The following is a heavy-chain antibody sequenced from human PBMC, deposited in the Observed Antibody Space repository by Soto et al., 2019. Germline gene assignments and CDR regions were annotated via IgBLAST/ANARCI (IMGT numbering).Heavy chain of an antibody. CDR3: ARGKYVDV. CDR1: GGSISSYY. J-gene: IGHJ6*02. D-gene: IGHD2-8*01. V-gene: IGHV4-59*01. CDR2: IYYSGST. Sequence: SETLSLTCTVSGGSISSYYWSWIRQPPGKGLEWIGYIYYSGSTNYNPSLKSRVTISVDTSKNQFSLKLSSVTAADTAVYYCARGKYVDVWGQGTTVTVS.